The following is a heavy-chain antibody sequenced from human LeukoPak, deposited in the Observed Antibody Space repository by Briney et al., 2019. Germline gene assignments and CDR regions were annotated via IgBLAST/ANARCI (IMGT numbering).Heavy chain of an antibody. CDR2: ISYDGSDE. CDR1: GLAFSSYS. Sequence: AGGSLRLSCVASGLAFSSYSMHWVRQAPGKGLEWVGVISYDGSDEYYTDSVKGRLTISRDNSKNTVYLQMNSLRADDTAVYYCARDFTPEWFDIHWGQGTLVTVSS. J-gene: IGHJ4*02. CDR3: ARDFTPEWFDIH. V-gene: IGHV3-30*04. D-gene: IGHD3-3*01.